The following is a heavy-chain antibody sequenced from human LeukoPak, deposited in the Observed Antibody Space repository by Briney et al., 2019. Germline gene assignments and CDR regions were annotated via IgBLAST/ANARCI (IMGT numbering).Heavy chain of an antibody. D-gene: IGHD3-22*01. CDR3: TRAPGESSGYYSLDWFDP. CDR1: GFTFGDYA. CDR2: IRSKAYGGTT. J-gene: IGHJ5*02. V-gene: IGHV3-49*03. Sequence: GGSLRLSCTASGFTFGDYAMSWFRQAPGKGLEWVGFIRSKAYGGTTEYAASVKGRFTISRDDSKSIAYLQMNSLKTEDTAVYYCTRAPGESSGYYSLDWFDPWGQGTLVTVSS.